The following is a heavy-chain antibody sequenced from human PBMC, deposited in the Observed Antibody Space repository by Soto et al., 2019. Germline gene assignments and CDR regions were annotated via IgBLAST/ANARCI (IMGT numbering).Heavy chain of an antibody. D-gene: IGHD1-1*01. CDR1: GFTFSSYA. CDR3: AKGQLERKTDYYYYYYMDV. Sequence: GSLRLSCAASGFTFSSYAMSWVRQAPGKGLEWVSAISGSGGSTYYADSVKGRFTISRDNSKNTLYLQMNSLRAEDTAVYYCAKGQLERKTDYYYYYYMDVWGKGTTVTVSS. CDR2: ISGSGGST. V-gene: IGHV3-23*01. J-gene: IGHJ6*03.